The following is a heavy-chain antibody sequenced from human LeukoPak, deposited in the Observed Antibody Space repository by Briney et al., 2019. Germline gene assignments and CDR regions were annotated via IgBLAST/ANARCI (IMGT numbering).Heavy chain of an antibody. CDR1: GFTVSSNY. V-gene: IGHV3-66*02. Sequence: GXXLRLSCAASGFTVSSNYMSWVRQAPGKGLEWVSVIYSGGSTYYADSVKGRFTISRDNSKNTLYLQMNSLRAEDTAVYYCARALIRGGATSWFDPWGQGTLVTVSS. J-gene: IGHJ5*02. D-gene: IGHD1-26*01. CDR2: IYSGGST. CDR3: ARALIRGGATSWFDP.